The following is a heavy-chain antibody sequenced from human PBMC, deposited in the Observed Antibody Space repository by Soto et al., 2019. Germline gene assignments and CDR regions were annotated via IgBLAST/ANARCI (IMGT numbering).Heavy chain of an antibody. D-gene: IGHD4-17*01. CDR3: AREDFPLSTVTIDY. CDR1: GFTVSSNY. V-gene: IGHV3-66*01. J-gene: IGHJ4*02. CDR2: IYSGGST. Sequence: HPGGSLRLSCAASGFTVSSNYMSWVRQAPGKGLEWVSVIYSGGSTYYADSVKGRFTISRDNSKNTLYLQMNSLRAEDTAVYYCAREDFPLSTVTIDYWGQGTLVTVSS.